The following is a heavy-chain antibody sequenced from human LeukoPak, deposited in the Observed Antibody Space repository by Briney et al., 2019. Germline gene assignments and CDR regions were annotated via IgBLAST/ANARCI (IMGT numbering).Heavy chain of an antibody. CDR1: GGTFSSYA. D-gene: IGHD4-17*01. Sequence: ASVKVSCKASGGTFSSYAISWVRQAPGQGLEWMGGIIPIFGTANYAQKFQGRVTITADESTSTAYMELSSLRSEDTAVYYCARVVFGLVTTDAFDIWGQGTMVTVSS. J-gene: IGHJ3*02. CDR2: IIPIFGTA. CDR3: ARVVFGLVTTDAFDI. V-gene: IGHV1-69*13.